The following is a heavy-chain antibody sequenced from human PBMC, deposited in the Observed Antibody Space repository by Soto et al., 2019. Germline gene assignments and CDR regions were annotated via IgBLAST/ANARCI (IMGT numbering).Heavy chain of an antibody. V-gene: IGHV4-34*01. Sequence: QVQLQQWGAGLLKPSETLSLTCAVYGGSFSGYYWSWIRQPPGKGLEWIGEINHSGNTNYNPSLTSRVTLSVDSSNNHFSLKPNSVTAADTAVYSCARDVNGGGRRWYFDLWGRGTLVTVSS. D-gene: IGHD3-16*01. CDR3: ARDVNGGGRRWYFDL. J-gene: IGHJ2*01. CDR1: GGSFSGYY. CDR2: INHSGNT.